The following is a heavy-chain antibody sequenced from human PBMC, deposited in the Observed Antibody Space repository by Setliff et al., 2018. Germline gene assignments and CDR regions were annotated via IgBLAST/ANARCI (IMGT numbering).Heavy chain of an antibody. Sequence: PGGSLRLSCAASGFTFSRYAMNWVRQTPGKGLEWVSYISASSANIQYADSVRGRFTVSRDNARNSLYLQMNSLRGDDTAVYYCARASPAGFGDYYYYYYMDVWGKGTTVTVSS. V-gene: IGHV3-48*01. CDR1: GFTFSRYA. D-gene: IGHD4-17*01. J-gene: IGHJ6*03. CDR2: ISASSANI. CDR3: ARASPAGFGDYYYYYYMDV.